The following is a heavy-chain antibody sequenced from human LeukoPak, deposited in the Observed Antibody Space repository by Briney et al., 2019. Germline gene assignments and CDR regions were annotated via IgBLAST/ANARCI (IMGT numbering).Heavy chain of an antibody. Sequence: PSETLSLTCAVYGGSFSGYYWSWIRQPPGKGLEWIGEINHSGSINYKPSLKSRVTISVDTSKNQFSLKLSSVTAADTAVYYCARVGNYCSSTSCYRGWFDPWGQGTLVTVSS. CDR3: ARVGNYCSSTSCYRGWFDP. V-gene: IGHV4-34*01. D-gene: IGHD2-2*01. CDR2: INHSGSI. CDR1: GGSFSGYY. J-gene: IGHJ5*02.